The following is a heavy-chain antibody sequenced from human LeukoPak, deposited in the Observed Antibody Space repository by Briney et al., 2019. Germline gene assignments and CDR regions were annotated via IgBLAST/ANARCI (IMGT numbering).Heavy chain of an antibody. CDR3: AKNVLLWFGEFTAPVDY. CDR1: GFTFSSYA. V-gene: IGHV3-23*01. D-gene: IGHD3-10*01. J-gene: IGHJ4*02. CDR2: ISGSGGST. Sequence: GGSLRLSCAPSGFTFSSYAMSWVRQAPGKGLEWVSAISGSGGSTYYADSVKGRFTISRDNSKNTLYLQMNSLRAEDTAVYYCAKNVLLWFGEFTAPVDYWGQGTLVTVSS.